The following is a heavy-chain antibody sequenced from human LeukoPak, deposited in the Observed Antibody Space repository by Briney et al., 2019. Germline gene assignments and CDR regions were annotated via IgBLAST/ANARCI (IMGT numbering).Heavy chain of an antibody. J-gene: IGHJ4*02. CDR3: GEVGARDY. CDR2: ISGSGGST. D-gene: IGHD1-26*01. Sequence: GRSLRLSCAASGFTFSSYEMNWVRQAPGKGLEWVSAISGSGGSTYYADSVKGRFTISRDNSKNTLYLQMNSLRAEDTAVYYCGEVGARDYWGQGTLVTVSS. V-gene: IGHV3-23*01. CDR1: GFTFSSYE.